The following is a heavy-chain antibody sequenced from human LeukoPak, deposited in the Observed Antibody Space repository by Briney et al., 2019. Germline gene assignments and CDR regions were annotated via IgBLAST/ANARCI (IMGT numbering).Heavy chain of an antibody. CDR3: ARDLFGEFCDY. V-gene: IGHV3-30*04. D-gene: IGHD3-10*01. CDR1: GFTFSSYA. J-gene: IGHJ4*02. Sequence: GRSLGLSCAASGFTFSSYAMHWVRQAPGKGLEWVAVISYDGSNKYYADSVKGRFTISRDNSKNTLYLQMNSLRAEDTAVYYCARDLFGEFCDYWGQGTLVTVSS. CDR2: ISYDGSNK.